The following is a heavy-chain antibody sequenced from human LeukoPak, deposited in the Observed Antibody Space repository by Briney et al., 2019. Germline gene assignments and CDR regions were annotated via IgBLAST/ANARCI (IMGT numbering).Heavy chain of an antibody. J-gene: IGHJ4*02. CDR1: GGSISDYY. CDR2: IYYSGSS. CDR3: ARAHTNNWHVDY. Sequence: SETLSLTCTVSGGSISDYYWSWIRQPPGKGLEWVGYIYYSGSSDYNPSLKSRVSISVDTSKNQLSLKLSSVTAADTAVYYCARAHTNNWHVDYWGQGTLVTVSS. D-gene: IGHD1-1*01. V-gene: IGHV4-59*01.